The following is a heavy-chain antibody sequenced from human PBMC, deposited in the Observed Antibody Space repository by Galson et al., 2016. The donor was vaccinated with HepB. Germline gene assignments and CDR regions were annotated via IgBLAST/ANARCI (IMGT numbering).Heavy chain of an antibody. Sequence: SLRLSCAASGFSVYVMSWVRQAPGKGLEWVATFSGYDSSAFYADSVKGRFTIARDSSKNILFLQMNSLRAEDTAVYYCTRGWIREYSSGNGGGNGGDHWGQGTLVTVSS. CDR1: GFSVYV. V-gene: IGHV3-23*01. CDR3: TRGWIREYSSGNGGGNGGDH. CDR2: FSGYDSSA. J-gene: IGHJ4*02. D-gene: IGHD2-21*01.